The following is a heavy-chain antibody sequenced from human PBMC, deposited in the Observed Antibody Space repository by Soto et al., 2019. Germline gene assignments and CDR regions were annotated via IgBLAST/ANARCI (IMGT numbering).Heavy chain of an antibody. J-gene: IGHJ4*02. CDR2: IYYSGST. V-gene: IGHV4-61*01. CDR1: GGSVSSGSYY. D-gene: IGHD3-10*01. CDR3: ARVPTGAPFDY. Sequence: SETLSLTCTVSGGSVSSGSYYWSWIRQPPGKGLEWIGYIYYSGSTNYNPSLKSRVTISVDTSKNRFSLKLSSVTAADTAVYYCARVPTGAPFDYWGQGTLVTVS.